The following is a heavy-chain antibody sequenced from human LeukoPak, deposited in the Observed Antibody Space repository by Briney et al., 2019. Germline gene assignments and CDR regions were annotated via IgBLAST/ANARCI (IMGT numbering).Heavy chain of an antibody. V-gene: IGHV3-30*19. J-gene: IGHJ4*02. CDR3: ARDSPSWGWADY. Sequence: GGSLRLSCAASGFTFSSYGMHWVRQAPGKGLEWVAVISYDGSNKYYADSVKGRFTISRDNSKNTLYLQMNSLRAEDTAVYYCARDSPSWGWADYWGQGTLVTVSS. CDR2: ISYDGSNK. CDR1: GFTFSSYG. D-gene: IGHD3-16*01.